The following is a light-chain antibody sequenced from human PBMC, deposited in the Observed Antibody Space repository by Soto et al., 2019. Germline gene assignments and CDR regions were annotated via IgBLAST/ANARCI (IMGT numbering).Light chain of an antibody. CDR3: QHYSTGLWT. CDR1: QSVSTK. V-gene: IGKV3-15*01. CDR2: GAS. J-gene: IGKJ1*01. Sequence: EIVMTHSPATLSVSPGERATLSCRASQSVSTKLAWYQQKPGQGPRLLIYGASTRATGIPARFSGSGSGTEFPLTITSLQSEDFALYYCQHYSTGLWTFGQGTKVEIK.